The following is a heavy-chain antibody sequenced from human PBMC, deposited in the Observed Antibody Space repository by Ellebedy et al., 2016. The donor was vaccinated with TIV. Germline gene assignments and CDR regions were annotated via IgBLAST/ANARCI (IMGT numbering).Heavy chain of an antibody. CDR3: ATYSSSPSSFDY. Sequence: GESLKISCAASGFTFSSYAMSWVRQAPGKGLEWVSTISGSGDSTYYADSVKGRLTISRDNSKNTLYLQMNSLRAEDTAVYYCATYSSSPSSFDYWGQGTLVTVSS. J-gene: IGHJ4*02. D-gene: IGHD6-13*01. V-gene: IGHV3-23*01. CDR1: GFTFSSYA. CDR2: ISGSGDST.